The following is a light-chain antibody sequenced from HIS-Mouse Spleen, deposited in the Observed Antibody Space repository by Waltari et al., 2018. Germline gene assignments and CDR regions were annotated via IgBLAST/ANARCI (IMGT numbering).Light chain of an antibody. CDR2: GAS. CDR3: QQYNNWWT. V-gene: IGKV3-15*01. J-gene: IGKJ1*01. Sequence: IVMTQAPATLSVSPGERATLSCRTSQSVSSNLSWYQQKPGQAPRLLINGASTRATGIPARFSGSGSGTEFTLTISSMQSEDFAVYYCQQYNNWWTFGQGTKVEIK. CDR1: QSVSSN.